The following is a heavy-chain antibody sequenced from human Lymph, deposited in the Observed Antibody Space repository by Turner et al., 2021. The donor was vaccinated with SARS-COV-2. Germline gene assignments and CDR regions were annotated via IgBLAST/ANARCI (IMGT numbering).Heavy chain of an antibody. Sequence: QVQLVQSGAEVKKPGASVKVSCTASGYTFTGYYMHWVRQAPGQGLDWMGWINPNSGGTNYAQKFQGRVTMTRDTSISTAYMELSRLRSDDTAVYYCARDVERYNDFWSGYSGGYGLDVWGQGTTVTVSS. CDR1: GYTFTGYY. CDR3: ARDVERYNDFWSGYSGGYGLDV. J-gene: IGHJ6*02. V-gene: IGHV1-2*02. D-gene: IGHD3-3*01. CDR2: INPNSGGT.